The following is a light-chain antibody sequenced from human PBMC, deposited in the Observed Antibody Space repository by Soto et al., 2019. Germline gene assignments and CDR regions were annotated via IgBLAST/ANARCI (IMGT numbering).Light chain of an antibody. Sequence: EIVLTQSPATLSLSPGERATLSCRASQNVSTYLAWYQQKPGQAPRLLIYDASNRATGIPARFSGSGSGTDFTLTISSLEPEDFAVDYGQQRTNWLTFGPGTKVDIK. V-gene: IGKV3-11*01. CDR1: QNVSTY. CDR3: QQRTNWLT. J-gene: IGKJ3*01. CDR2: DAS.